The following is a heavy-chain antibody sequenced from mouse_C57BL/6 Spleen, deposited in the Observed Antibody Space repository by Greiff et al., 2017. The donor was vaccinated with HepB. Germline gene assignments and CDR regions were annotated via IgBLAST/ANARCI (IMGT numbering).Heavy chain of an antibody. V-gene: IGHV5-4*01. Sequence: EVQRVESGGGLVKPGGSLKLSCAASGFTFSSYAMSWVRQTPEKRLEWVATISDGGSYTYYPDNVKGRFTISRDNAKKHLYLQMSHLKSEDTAMYYCARDLTGPYYAVVYWGKGPSVPVSS. CDR1: GFTFSSYA. CDR2: ISDGGSYT. J-gene: IGHJ4*01. CDR3: ARDLTGPYYAVVY. D-gene: IGHD4-1*01.